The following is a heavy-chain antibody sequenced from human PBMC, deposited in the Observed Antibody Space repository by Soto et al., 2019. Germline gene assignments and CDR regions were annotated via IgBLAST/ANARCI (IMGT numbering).Heavy chain of an antibody. Sequence: EVQLVESGGGLVQPGGSLRLSCAASGVTVSSNYMSWVRQAPGKGLEWVSVIYSGGSTYYADSVKGRFTISRDNSKYTLDLQMNSLRAEATALYYCARHGYNYGGGYFDYWGQGTLVTVSS. V-gene: IGHV3-66*04. J-gene: IGHJ4*02. CDR2: IYSGGST. CDR3: ARHGYNYGGGYFDY. D-gene: IGHD5-18*01. CDR1: GVTVSSNY.